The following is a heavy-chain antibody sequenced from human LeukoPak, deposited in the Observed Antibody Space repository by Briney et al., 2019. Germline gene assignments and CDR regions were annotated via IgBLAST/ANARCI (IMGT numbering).Heavy chain of an antibody. CDR3: ARGWPFSPSPRIDF. D-gene: IGHD3-3*01. V-gene: IGHV1-2*02. CDR2: INPKSDVT. J-gene: IGHJ4*02. Sequence: ASVKLSCKASGYTFSDYYMYWVRQAPGQGLEWMGWINPKSDVTNYVQKFQGRVTMTRDTSISTAYMELSRLRSDDTAVYYCARGWPFSPSPRIDFWGQGALVTVSS. CDR1: GYTFSDYY.